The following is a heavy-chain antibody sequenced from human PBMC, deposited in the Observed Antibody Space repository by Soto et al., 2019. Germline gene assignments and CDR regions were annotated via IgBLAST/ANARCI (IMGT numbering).Heavy chain of an antibody. V-gene: IGHV4-34*01. CDR3: STRAYDTNGYYRFDP. Sequence: SETLSLTCAVYGGSFSGHSWTWIRQSPGKGLEWIGDINHGGRVNYSPSLKSRVTISLDTSKNQFSLTLSAVTAADTAMYYCSTRAYDTNGYYRFDPWGQGTLVTVSS. D-gene: IGHD3-22*01. J-gene: IGHJ5*01. CDR2: INHGGRV. CDR1: GGSFSGHS.